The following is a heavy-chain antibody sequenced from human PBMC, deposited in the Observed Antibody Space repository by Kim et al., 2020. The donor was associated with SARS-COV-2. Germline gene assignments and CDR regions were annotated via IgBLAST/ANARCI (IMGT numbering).Heavy chain of an antibody. Sequence: GGSLRLSCAASGFTFSSYAMHWVRQAPGKGLEWVAVISYDGSNKYYADSVKGRFTISRDNSKNTLYLQMNSLRAEDTAVYYCARDRLGYSGLPQGYWGQGTLVTVSS. CDR1: GFTFSSYA. CDR2: ISYDGSNK. V-gene: IGHV3-30*04. CDR3: ARDRLGYSGLPQGY. J-gene: IGHJ4*02. D-gene: IGHD5-12*01.